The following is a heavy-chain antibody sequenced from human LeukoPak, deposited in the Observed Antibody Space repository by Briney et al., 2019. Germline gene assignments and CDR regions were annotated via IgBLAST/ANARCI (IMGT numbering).Heavy chain of an antibody. V-gene: IGHV4-38-2*02. Sequence: PSETLSLTCTVSGYSISSGYYWGWIRQPSGKGLEWIGSIYHSGSTYYNPSLKSRVTISVDTSKNQFSLKLSSVTAADTAVYYCARYYCSSTSCLSEYNWFDPWGQGTLVTVSS. D-gene: IGHD2-2*01. CDR2: IYHSGST. J-gene: IGHJ5*02. CDR1: GYSISSGYY. CDR3: ARYYCSSTSCLSEYNWFDP.